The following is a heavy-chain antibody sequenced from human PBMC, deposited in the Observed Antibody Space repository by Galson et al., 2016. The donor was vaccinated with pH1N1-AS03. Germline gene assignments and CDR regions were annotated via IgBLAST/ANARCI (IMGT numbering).Heavy chain of an antibody. J-gene: IGHJ3*02. D-gene: IGHD5-24*01. CDR2: IGSGGIPI. Sequence: SLRLSCATSGFTFSTYSMDWVRQAPGRGLEWASFIGSGGIPIYYADSVKGRFTISRDNARNSVYLQMNSLRDEDTAVYYCARGWLENTFDIWGQGTMVTVSS. CDR3: ARGWLENTFDI. V-gene: IGHV3-48*02. CDR1: GFTFSTYS.